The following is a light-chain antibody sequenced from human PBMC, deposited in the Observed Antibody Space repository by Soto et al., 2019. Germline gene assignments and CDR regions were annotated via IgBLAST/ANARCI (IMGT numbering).Light chain of an antibody. Sequence: DIQLTQSPSSLSASVGDRVTITSRASQAISSYLAAYQQKPGKVPELLIYATSTLKSGAPSRISGSGSGTDFTLNIRSLHPEDVATYYCHKYNHATTFGGGTKVEIK. J-gene: IGKJ4*01. CDR2: ATS. CDR3: HKYNHATT. CDR1: QAISSY. V-gene: IGKV1-27*01.